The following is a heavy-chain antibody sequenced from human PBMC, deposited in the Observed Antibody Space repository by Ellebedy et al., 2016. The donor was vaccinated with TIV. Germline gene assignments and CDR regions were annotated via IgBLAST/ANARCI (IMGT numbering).Heavy chain of an antibody. J-gene: IGHJ4*02. CDR1: GYTFTSYD. CDR2: MNPNSGNT. Sequence: ASVKVSXKASGYTFTSYDINWVRQATGQGLEWMGWMNPNSGNTGYAQRFQGRVTMTRNTSISTAYMELSSLRSEDTAVYYCARGKGGATLYYFDYWGQGTLVTVSS. D-gene: IGHD5-12*01. V-gene: IGHV1-8*01. CDR3: ARGKGGATLYYFDY.